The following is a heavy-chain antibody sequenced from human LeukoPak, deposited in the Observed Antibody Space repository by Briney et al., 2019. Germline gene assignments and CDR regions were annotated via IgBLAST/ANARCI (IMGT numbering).Heavy chain of an antibody. CDR1: GGSISSSSYY. V-gene: IGHV4-39*01. CDR3: ARLRRDCSSTSCPPSWFDP. J-gene: IGHJ5*02. D-gene: IGHD2-2*01. CDR2: IYYSGST. Sequence: SETLSLTCTVSGGSISSSSYYWGWIRQPPGKGLEWIGSIYYSGSTYYNPSLKSRVTISVDTSKNQFSLKLSSVTAADTAVYYCARLRRDCSSTSCPPSWFDPWGQGTLVTVSS.